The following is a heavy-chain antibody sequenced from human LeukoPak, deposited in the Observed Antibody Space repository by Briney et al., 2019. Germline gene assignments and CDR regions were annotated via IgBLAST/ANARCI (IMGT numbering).Heavy chain of an antibody. J-gene: IGHJ6*02. Sequence: GGSLRLSCAASGFIFSNYWMHWVRQAPGKGLVWVSIINTDGSTTRYADSVKGRFTISRDNAKNTLYLQINSPRVEDTAVYFCARDTSRTMDVWGQGTTVTV. V-gene: IGHV3-74*01. CDR2: INTDGSTT. CDR3: ARDTSRTMDV. CDR1: GFIFSNYW. D-gene: IGHD2/OR15-2a*01.